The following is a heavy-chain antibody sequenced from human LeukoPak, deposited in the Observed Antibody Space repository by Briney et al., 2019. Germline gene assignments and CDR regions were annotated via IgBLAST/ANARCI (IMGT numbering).Heavy chain of an antibody. CDR2: INHSGST. D-gene: IGHD3-10*01. Sequence: SETLSLTCAVYGGSFSGYYWSWIRQPPGKGLEWIGEINHSGSTNYNPSLKSRVTISVDTSKNQFSLKLSSVTAADTAVYYCARARVTMVCGVIPNGMDVWGQGTTVTVSS. V-gene: IGHV4-34*01. J-gene: IGHJ6*02. CDR3: ARARVTMVCGVIPNGMDV. CDR1: GGSFSGYY.